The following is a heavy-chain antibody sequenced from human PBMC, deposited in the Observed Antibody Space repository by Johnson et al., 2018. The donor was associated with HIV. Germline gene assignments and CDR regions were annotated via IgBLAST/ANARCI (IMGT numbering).Heavy chain of an antibody. CDR1: GFTFSTYG. CDR2: IRYDGSNK. V-gene: IGHV3-30*02. D-gene: IGHD6-19*01. J-gene: IGHJ3*01. CDR3: AKDRGSGWPDGFEV. Sequence: VQLLESGGGLVQPGGSLRVSCAASGFTFSTYGMHWVRQAPGKGLEWVAFIRYDGSNKYYTDSVKGQFTISRDNSKNTLFLQMNSLRAEDTAVYYCAKDRGSGWPDGFEVWGQGAMVTVSS.